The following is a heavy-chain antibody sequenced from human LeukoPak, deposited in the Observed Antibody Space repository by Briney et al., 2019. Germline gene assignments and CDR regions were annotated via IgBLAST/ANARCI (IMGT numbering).Heavy chain of an antibody. V-gene: IGHV1-2*02. CDR1: GYTFTGYY. CDR2: INPNSGGT. CDR3: ARGLDYDFWSGYLY. Sequence: ASVKVSCKASGYTFTGYYMHWVRQAPGQGLEWMGWINPNSGGTNYAQKFQGRVTMTRDTFISTAYMELSRLRSDDTAVYYCARGLDYDFWSGYLYWGQGTLVTVSS. J-gene: IGHJ4*02. D-gene: IGHD3-3*01.